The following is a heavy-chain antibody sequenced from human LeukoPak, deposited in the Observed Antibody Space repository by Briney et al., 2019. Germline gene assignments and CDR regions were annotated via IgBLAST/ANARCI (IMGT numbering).Heavy chain of an antibody. D-gene: IGHD2-15*01. J-gene: IGHJ4*02. CDR2: IYYSGST. CDR3: VRHGGGYCSGDSCYVDY. Sequence: PSETLSLTCTVSGGSISSSSYYWGWIRQPPGKGLEWIGSIYYSGSTYYNPSLKSRVTISVDTSKNQFSLKVTSVTAADTAVYYCVRHGGGYCSGDSCYVDYWGQGTLVTVSS. V-gene: IGHV4-39*01. CDR1: GGSISSSSYY.